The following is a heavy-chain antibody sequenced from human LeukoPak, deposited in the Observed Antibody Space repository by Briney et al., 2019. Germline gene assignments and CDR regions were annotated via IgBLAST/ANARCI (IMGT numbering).Heavy chain of an antibody. CDR1: GGSISSYY. V-gene: IGHV4-59*01. CDR3: ARHSGYCSSTSCYKGLVDY. CDR2: IYYSGST. J-gene: IGHJ4*02. D-gene: IGHD2-2*02. Sequence: SSETLSLTCTVSGGSISSYYWSWIRQPPGKGLEWIGYIYYSGSTNYNPSLKSRVTISVDTSKNQFSLKLSSVTAADTAVYYCARHSGYCSSTSCYKGLVDYWGQGTLVTVSS.